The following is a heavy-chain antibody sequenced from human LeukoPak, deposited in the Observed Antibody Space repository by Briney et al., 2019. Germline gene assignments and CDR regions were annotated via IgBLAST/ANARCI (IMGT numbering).Heavy chain of an antibody. D-gene: IGHD6-19*01. Sequence: SETLCLTCAVSGGSISSSNWWSWVRQPPGKGLEWIGEIYHSGSTNYNPSLKSRVTISVDKSKNQFSLKLSSVTAADTAVYYCARSRQWLVMKAFDIWGQGTMVTVSS. V-gene: IGHV4-4*02. CDR3: ARSRQWLVMKAFDI. CDR2: IYHSGST. J-gene: IGHJ3*02. CDR1: GGSISSSNW.